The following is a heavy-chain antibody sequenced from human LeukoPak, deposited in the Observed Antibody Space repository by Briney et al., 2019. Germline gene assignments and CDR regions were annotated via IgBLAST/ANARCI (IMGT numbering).Heavy chain of an antibody. J-gene: IGHJ4*02. Sequence: SETLSLTCAVYGGSFSGYYWSWIRQPPGKGLEWIGEINHSGSTNYNPSLKSRVTISVDTSKNQFSLKLSSVTAADTAVYYCAREKGDHVDYWGQGTLVTVSS. CDR1: GGSFSGYY. D-gene: IGHD3-10*01. CDR2: INHSGST. V-gene: IGHV4-34*01. CDR3: AREKGDHVDY.